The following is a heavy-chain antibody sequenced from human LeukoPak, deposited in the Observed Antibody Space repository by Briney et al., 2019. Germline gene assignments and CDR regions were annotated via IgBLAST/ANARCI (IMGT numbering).Heavy chain of an antibody. CDR2: IIPIFGTA. CDR3: ARDKLNDGWFDP. V-gene: IGHV1-69*13. CDR1: GGTFSSYA. D-gene: IGHD3-16*01. Sequence: SVKVSCKASGGTFSSYAISWVRQAPGQGLEWRGGIIPIFGTANYAQKFQGRVTITADESTSTAYMELSSLRSEDTAVCYCARDKLNDGWFDPWGQGTLVTVSS. J-gene: IGHJ5*02.